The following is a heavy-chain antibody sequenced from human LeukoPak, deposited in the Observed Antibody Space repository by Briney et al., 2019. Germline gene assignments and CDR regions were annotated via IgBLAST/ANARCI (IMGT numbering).Heavy chain of an antibody. CDR2: IKSKTDGGTT. Sequence: GGSLRLSRAASGFTFSNAWMSWVRQAPGKGLEWVGRIKSKTDGGTTDYAAPVKGRFTISRDDSKNTLYLQMNSLKTEDTAVYYCTTGGTFTMIVVTPNDGMDVWGQGTTVTVSS. J-gene: IGHJ6*02. CDR3: TTGGTFTMIVVTPNDGMDV. V-gene: IGHV3-15*01. CDR1: GFTFSNAW. D-gene: IGHD3-22*01.